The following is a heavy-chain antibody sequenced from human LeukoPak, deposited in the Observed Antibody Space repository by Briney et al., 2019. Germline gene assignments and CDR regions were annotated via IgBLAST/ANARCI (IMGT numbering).Heavy chain of an antibody. Sequence: GASVKVSCKASGYTFTGYYMHWVRQAPGQGLEWMGRINPNGGGTNYAQKFQGRVTMTRDTSISTAYMELSRLRSDDTAVYYCARDSSFYCSGGSCYPYNWFDPWGQGTLVTVSS. CDR3: ARDSSFYCSGGSCYPYNWFDP. J-gene: IGHJ5*02. D-gene: IGHD2-15*01. CDR2: INPNGGGT. CDR1: GYTFTGYY. V-gene: IGHV1-2*06.